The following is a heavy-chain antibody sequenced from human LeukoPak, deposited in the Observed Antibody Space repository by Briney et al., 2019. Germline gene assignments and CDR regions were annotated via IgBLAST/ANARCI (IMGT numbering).Heavy chain of an antibody. CDR2: ISYSGYT. CDR1: GGSLSNFY. CDR3: ARDNTEQLVYYYYMDV. V-gene: IGHV4-59*12. J-gene: IGHJ6*03. D-gene: IGHD6-6*01. Sequence: SETLSLTCTVSGGSLSNFYWSWIRQPPGKGLEWIGYISYSGYTNYNPSLKSRDTISVDTSKNQFSLRLISVTAADTAVYYCARDNTEQLVYYYYMDVWGKGTTVTVSS.